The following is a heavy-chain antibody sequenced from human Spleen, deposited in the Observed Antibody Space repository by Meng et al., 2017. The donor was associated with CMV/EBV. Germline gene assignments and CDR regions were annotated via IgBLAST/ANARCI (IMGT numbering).Heavy chain of an antibody. Sequence: QLQRQESGPGLVKPSETLSLTCTVSGGSISSSSYYWGWIRQPPGKGLEWIGSIYYSGSTYYNPSLKSRVTISVDTSKNQFSLKLSSVTAADTAVYYCARGGDGYNFWSLCYFDYWGQGTLVTVS. D-gene: IGHD5-24*01. CDR3: ARGGDGYNFWSLCYFDY. CDR1: GGSISSSSYY. V-gene: IGHV4-39*07. CDR2: IYYSGST. J-gene: IGHJ4*02.